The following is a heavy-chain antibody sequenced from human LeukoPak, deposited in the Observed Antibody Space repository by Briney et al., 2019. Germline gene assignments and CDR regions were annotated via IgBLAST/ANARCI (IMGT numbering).Heavy chain of an antibody. CDR3: AKAMSTDHYDSRGFYRVDFDS. J-gene: IGHJ4*02. CDR2: IWHDGSNK. CDR1: AFTFSSYG. V-gene: IGHV3-33*06. D-gene: IGHD3-22*01. Sequence: GGSLRLSCAASAFTFSSYGMHWVRQAPGKGLEWVAVIWHDGSNKYHADSVKGRFTISRDNSKSTLYLQLSSLRAEDTAVYYCAKAMSTDHYDSRGFYRVDFDSWGQGTLVTVSS.